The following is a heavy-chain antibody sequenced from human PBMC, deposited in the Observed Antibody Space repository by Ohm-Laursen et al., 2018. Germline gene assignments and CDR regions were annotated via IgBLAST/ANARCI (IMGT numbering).Heavy chain of an antibody. CDR3: ASRRVGAGVVDY. CDR1: GFTFSSYS. Sequence: SLRLSCAASGFTFSSYSMNWVRQAPGKGLEWVSSISSSSSYIYYADSVKGRFTISRDNAKNSLYLQMNSLRAEDTAVYYCASRRVGAGVVDYWGQGTLVTVSS. CDR2: ISSSSSYI. D-gene: IGHD1-26*01. J-gene: IGHJ4*02. V-gene: IGHV3-21*01.